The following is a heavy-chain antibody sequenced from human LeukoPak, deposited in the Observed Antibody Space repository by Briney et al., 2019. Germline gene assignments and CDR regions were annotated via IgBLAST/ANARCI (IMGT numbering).Heavy chain of an antibody. Sequence: GGSLRLSCAASGFSFSSSAINWVRQAPGNGLEWVSSINQVSRHIYYADSVRGRFTISRDNAKNSVYLQMDSLRAEDTAVYYCARATAMEGYFDYWGQGTLVTVSS. J-gene: IGHJ4*02. V-gene: IGHV3-21*01. CDR2: INQVSRHI. CDR3: ARATAMEGYFDY. CDR1: GFSFSSSA. D-gene: IGHD5-18*01.